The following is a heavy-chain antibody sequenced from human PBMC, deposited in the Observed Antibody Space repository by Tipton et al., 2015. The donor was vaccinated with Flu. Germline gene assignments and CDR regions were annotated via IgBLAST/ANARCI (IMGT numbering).Heavy chain of an antibody. CDR3: VLFYHETSASPLGDF. CDR2: ISRSGRT. Sequence: TLSLTCVVHGGSFTDYFWNWIRQPPGRGLEWIGDISRSGRTNYNPSLRSRLTMSVDTSKNQFSLNLDSLTAADTAVYYCVLFYHETSASPLGDFWAQGTRVTVSS. CDR1: GGSFTDYF. V-gene: IGHV4-34*01. D-gene: IGHD3-22*01. J-gene: IGHJ3*01.